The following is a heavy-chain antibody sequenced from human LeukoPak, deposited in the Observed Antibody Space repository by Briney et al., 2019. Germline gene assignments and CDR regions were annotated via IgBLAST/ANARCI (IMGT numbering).Heavy chain of an antibody. CDR2: ISYSGST. CDR1: GGSISSYY. V-gene: IGHV4-59*08. Sequence: PSETLSLTCTVSGGSISSYYWSWIRQPPGKGLEWIWYISYSGSTNYNPSLKSRVTISIDTAKNQFSLKLRSVTAADTAIYYCARQGYDILTGYIDAFDIWGQGTIVTVSS. CDR3: ARQGYDILTGYIDAFDI. J-gene: IGHJ3*02. D-gene: IGHD3-9*01.